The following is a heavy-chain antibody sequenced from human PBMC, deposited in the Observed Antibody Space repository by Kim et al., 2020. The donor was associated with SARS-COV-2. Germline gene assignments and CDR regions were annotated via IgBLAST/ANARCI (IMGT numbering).Heavy chain of an antibody. CDR1: GGSIASTNYF. Sequence: SETLSLTCTVSGGSIASTNYFWGWIRQPPGKGLVWIGTIYYSGSTYYNSSLKSRVTISVDTSKNQFSLKLNSVTAADTAVYFCARESYSSSTSSWFPDS. D-gene: IGHD6-13*01. CDR3: ARESYSSSTSSWFPDS. J-gene: IGHJ5*01. CDR2: IYYSGST. V-gene: IGHV4-39*07.